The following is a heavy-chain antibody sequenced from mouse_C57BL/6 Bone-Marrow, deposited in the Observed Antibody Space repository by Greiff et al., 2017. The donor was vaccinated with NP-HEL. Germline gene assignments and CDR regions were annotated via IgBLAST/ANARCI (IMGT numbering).Heavy chain of an antibody. V-gene: IGHV3-6*01. CDR2: ISYDGSN. CDR1: GYSITSGYY. J-gene: IGHJ4*01. CDR3: ARDWTVVVPYAMDY. Sequence: EVKLQESGPGLVKPSQSLSLTCSVTGYSITSGYYWNWIRQFPGNKLEWMGNISYDGSNNYNPSLKNRISITRDTSKNQFFLKLNSVTTEDTATYYCARDWTVVVPYAMDYCGQGTSVTVSS. D-gene: IGHD1-1*01.